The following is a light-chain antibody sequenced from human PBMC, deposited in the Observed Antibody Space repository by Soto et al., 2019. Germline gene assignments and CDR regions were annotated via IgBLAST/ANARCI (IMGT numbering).Light chain of an antibody. CDR2: GIS. J-gene: IGKJ1*01. CDR1: QSINRN. V-gene: IGKV3D-15*01. CDR3: QQYNKWPQT. Sequence: EVVMTQSPATLSVSPGERATLSCRASQSINRNYLAWYQQKPGQAPRLLIYGISSRATGIPDRFSGSGSGTEFTLTISSLQSEDFAVYYCQQYNKWPQTFGQGTKVDIK.